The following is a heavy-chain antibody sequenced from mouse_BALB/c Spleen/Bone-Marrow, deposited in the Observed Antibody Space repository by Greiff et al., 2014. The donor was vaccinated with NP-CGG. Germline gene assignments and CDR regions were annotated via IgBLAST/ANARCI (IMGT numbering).Heavy chain of an antibody. D-gene: IGHD1-3*01. J-gene: IGHJ4*01. Sequence: QVQLKESGAELVRPGTSVKVSCKASGYAFTNYWIEWIKQRPGQGLEWIGVINPGSGGINYNEKFKGKATLTADKSSSTAYMQLSSWTSDDSAVYFCARKLGSGMDYWGQGTSVTVSS. CDR2: INPGSGGI. V-gene: IGHV1-54*01. CDR3: ARKLGSGMDY. CDR1: GYAFTNYW.